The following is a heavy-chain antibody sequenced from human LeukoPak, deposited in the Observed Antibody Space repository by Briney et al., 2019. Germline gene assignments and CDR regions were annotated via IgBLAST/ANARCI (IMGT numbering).Heavy chain of an antibody. CDR3: AKDFGPKRKVVVISLLFDY. D-gene: IGHD3-22*01. Sequence: GGSLRLSCAASGFTFSDYYMSWIRQAPGKGLEWVSYISSSGSTIYYADSVKGRFTISRDNAKNTLYLQMNSLRAEDTAVYYCAKDFGPKRKVVVISLLFDYWGQGTLVTVSS. V-gene: IGHV3-11*01. J-gene: IGHJ4*02. CDR2: ISSSGSTI. CDR1: GFTFSDYY.